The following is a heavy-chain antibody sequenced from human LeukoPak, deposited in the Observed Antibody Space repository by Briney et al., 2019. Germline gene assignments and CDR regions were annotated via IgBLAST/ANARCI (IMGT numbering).Heavy chain of an antibody. J-gene: IGHJ3*02. D-gene: IGHD2-15*01. CDR3: ARHCCSGPAKRVFDI. V-gene: IGHV6-1*01. CDR2: TYYRSKWFS. Sequence: SQTLSLTCAISGDSVSSNSAAWNWIRQSPSRGLEWLGRTYYRSKWFSDYAVSVKSRITINPDTSKNQFSLRLGSVTAADTAVYHCARHCCSGPAKRVFDIWGQGTMVTVSS. CDR1: GDSVSSNSAA.